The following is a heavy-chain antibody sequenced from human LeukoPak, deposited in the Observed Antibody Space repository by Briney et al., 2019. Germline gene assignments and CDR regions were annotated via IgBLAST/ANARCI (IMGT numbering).Heavy chain of an antibody. V-gene: IGHV7-4-1*02. D-gene: IGHD5-12*01. CDR1: GYTFTSYA. Sequence: ASVKVSCKASGYTFTSYAMNWVRQAPGQGLEWMGWINTNTGNPTYAQGFTGRFVFSLNTSVSTAYLQISSLKAEDTAVYYCARDYGGYDFRGIDYWGQGTLVTVSS. CDR2: INTNTGNP. CDR3: ARDYGGYDFRGIDY. J-gene: IGHJ4*02.